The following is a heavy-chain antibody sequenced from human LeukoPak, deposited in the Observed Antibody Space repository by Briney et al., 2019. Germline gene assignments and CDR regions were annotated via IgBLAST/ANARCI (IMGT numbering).Heavy chain of an antibody. Sequence: GESLKISCKGSGYSFTSYWIGWVRQMPGKGLEWMGIIYPGDSDTRYSPSFQGQVTISADKSISTAYLQWSSLKASDTAMYYCARLAYDILTGSLGDYYFDYWGQGTLVTVSS. CDR3: ARLAYDILTGSLGDYYFDY. V-gene: IGHV5-51*01. D-gene: IGHD3-9*01. J-gene: IGHJ4*02. CDR1: GYSFTSYW. CDR2: IYPGDSDT.